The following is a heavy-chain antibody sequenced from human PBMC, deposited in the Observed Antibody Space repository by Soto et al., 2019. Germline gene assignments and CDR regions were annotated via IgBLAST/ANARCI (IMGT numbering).Heavy chain of an antibody. D-gene: IGHD3-22*01. V-gene: IGHV4-31*03. CDR2: IYYSGST. Sequence: SETLSLTCTVSGGSISSGGYYWSWIRQHPGKGLEWIGYIYYSGSTYYNPSLRSRVTISVDTSKNQFSLKLSPVPAADTAVYYCARDYYDSSGYYGWFDPWGQGTLVTVSS. J-gene: IGHJ5*02. CDR1: GGSISSGGYY. CDR3: ARDYYDSSGYYGWFDP.